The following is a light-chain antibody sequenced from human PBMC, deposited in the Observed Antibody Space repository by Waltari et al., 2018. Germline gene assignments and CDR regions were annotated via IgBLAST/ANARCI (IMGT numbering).Light chain of an antibody. CDR3: VQGIAFPPS. CDR2: GGS. V-gene: IGKV2-40*01. CDR1: QTLLHSNGNTY. J-gene: IGKJ2*03. Sequence: DIVMTQTPPSLPITPGEPAPIPCRSSQTLLHSNGNTYLHWFLQKPGQSPQLLIYGGSNRASGVPDRISGSGSGTDFTLKISKVEAEDVGVYYCVQGIAFPPSFGQGTKVEIK.